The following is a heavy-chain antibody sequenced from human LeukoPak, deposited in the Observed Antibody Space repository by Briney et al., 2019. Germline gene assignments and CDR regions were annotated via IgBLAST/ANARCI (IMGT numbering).Heavy chain of an antibody. D-gene: IGHD2-2*01. CDR3: ARAPYCSSTSCYYNYYYYGMDV. CDR2: ISGSGGIT. J-gene: IGHJ6*02. V-gene: IGHV3-23*01. CDR1: GFTFSSYA. Sequence: GGSLRLSCAASGFTFSSYAMSWVRQAPGKGLEWVTAISGSGGITYYADSVKGRFTISRDNSKNTLYLHMNSLRGEDTAVYYCARAPYCSSTSCYYNYYYYGMDVWGQGTTVTVSS.